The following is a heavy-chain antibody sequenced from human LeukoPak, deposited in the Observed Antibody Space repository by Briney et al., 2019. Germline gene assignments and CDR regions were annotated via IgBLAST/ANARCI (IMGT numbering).Heavy chain of an antibody. D-gene: IGHD3-16*01. V-gene: IGHV1-2*02. CDR1: GYTFTGYY. Sequence: ASVKLSCKASGYTFTGYYMHWVRQAPGQGLEWMGWINPNSGDTKYAQKFQGRVTMTRDTSISTAYMELSRLRSDDPAVYYCATQRGSYLWGTDFDYWGQGTLVTVSS. CDR3: ATQRGSYLWGTDFDY. J-gene: IGHJ4*02. CDR2: INPNSGDT.